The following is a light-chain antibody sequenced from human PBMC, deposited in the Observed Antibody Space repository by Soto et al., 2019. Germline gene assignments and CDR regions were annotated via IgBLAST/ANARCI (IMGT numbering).Light chain of an antibody. CDR2: DVT. V-gene: IGLV2-14*01. Sequence: QSALTQPASVSGSPGQSITIPGTGTSSDVGGYNFVSWYQQYPGKAPKLMIYDVTNRPSGVSHRFASSNSGNTASLTISGLKAEDEANYYCSSYTSSSTLVVFGGGTKLTVL. CDR3: SSYTSSSTLVV. J-gene: IGLJ2*01. CDR1: SSDVGGYNF.